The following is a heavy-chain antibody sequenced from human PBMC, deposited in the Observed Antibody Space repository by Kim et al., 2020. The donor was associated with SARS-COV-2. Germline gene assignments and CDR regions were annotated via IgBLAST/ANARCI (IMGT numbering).Heavy chain of an antibody. Sequence: SETLSLTCAVYGGSFSGYYWSWIRQPPGKGLEWIGEINHSGSTNYNPSLKSRVTISVDTSKNQFSLKLSSVTAADTAVYYCAVVVVPAAIRGPGGLDDAFDIWGQGTMVTVSS. CDR1: GGSFSGYY. CDR3: AVVVVPAAIRGPGGLDDAFDI. D-gene: IGHD2-2*02. V-gene: IGHV4-34*01. CDR2: INHSGST. J-gene: IGHJ3*02.